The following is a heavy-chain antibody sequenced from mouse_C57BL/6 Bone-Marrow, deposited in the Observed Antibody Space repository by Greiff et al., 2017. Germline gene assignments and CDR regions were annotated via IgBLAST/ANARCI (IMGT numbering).Heavy chain of an antibody. CDR3: ARQGDYLDY. Sequence: EVKLVESGGDLVKPGGSLKLSCAASGFTFSSYGMSWVRQTPDKRLEWVATISSGGSYTYYPDSVKGRFTISRDNAKNTLYLQMSSLKSKDTARYYCARQGDYLDYWGQGTTLTVSS. CDR1: GFTFSSYG. CDR2: ISSGGSYT. V-gene: IGHV5-6*01. J-gene: IGHJ2*01.